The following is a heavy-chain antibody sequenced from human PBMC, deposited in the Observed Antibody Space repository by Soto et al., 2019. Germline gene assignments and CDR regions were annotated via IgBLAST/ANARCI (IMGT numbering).Heavy chain of an antibody. CDR1: GDSVSSNSAA. J-gene: IGHJ3*01. CDR2: TYYRSKWFN. CDR3: ARGYAFDV. V-gene: IGHV6-1*01. Sequence: PSQTLSLTCAISGDSVSSNSAAWNWIRQSPSRGLEWLGRTYYRSKWFNDYAVSVEGRITINPDTFKNQFPLQLNSLTPEDTGVYYCARGYAFDVWGQGTMVTVSS.